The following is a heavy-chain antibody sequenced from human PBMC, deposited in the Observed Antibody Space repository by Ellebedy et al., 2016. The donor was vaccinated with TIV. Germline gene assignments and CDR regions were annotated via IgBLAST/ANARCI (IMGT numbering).Heavy chain of an antibody. J-gene: IGHJ4*02. Sequence: ASVKVSCKASGYTFTSYAMHWVRQAPGQRLEWMGWINAGNGNTKYSQKFQGRVTMTRNTSISTVYMELSSLRSEDTAVYYCARRQFYMSDYWGQGTLVTVSS. CDR2: INAGNGNT. D-gene: IGHD5-24*01. CDR1: GYTFTSYA. V-gene: IGHV1-3*01. CDR3: ARRQFYMSDY.